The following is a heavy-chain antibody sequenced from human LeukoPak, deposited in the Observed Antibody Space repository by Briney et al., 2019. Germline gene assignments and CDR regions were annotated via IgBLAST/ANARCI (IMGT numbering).Heavy chain of an antibody. CDR3: ARVGSGSYLNYYYYMDV. CDR1: GGSISSSNW. Sequence: SGTLSLTCAVSGGSISSSNWWSWVRRPPGKGLEWIGEIYHSGSTNYNPSLKSRVTISGDTSKNQFSLKLSAVTAADTAVYYCARVGSGSYLNYYYYMDVWGKGTTVTVSS. J-gene: IGHJ6*03. D-gene: IGHD1-26*01. CDR2: IYHSGST. V-gene: IGHV4-4*02.